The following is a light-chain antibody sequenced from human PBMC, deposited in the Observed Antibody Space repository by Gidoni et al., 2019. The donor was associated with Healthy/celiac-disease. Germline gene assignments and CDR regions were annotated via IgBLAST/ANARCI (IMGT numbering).Light chain of an antibody. CDR1: QGSRND. CDR2: AAS. Sequence: AIQMPQSPSSLSASVGDRVPITCLASQGSRNDLGWYQQKPGKAPKLLIYAASSLQSGVPTRFSVSGSGTDFTLTISSLQPEDFATYYCLQVYNYPLTFGGGTKVEIK. CDR3: LQVYNYPLT. V-gene: IGKV1-6*01. J-gene: IGKJ4*01.